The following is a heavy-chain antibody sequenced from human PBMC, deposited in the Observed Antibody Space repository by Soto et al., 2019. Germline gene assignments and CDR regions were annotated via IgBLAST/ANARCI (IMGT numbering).Heavy chain of an antibody. D-gene: IGHD3-22*01. J-gene: IGHJ4*02. CDR2: IIPILGIA. Sequence: QVQLVQSGAEVKKPGSSVKVSCKASGGTFSSYTISWVRQAPGQGLEWMGRIIPILGIANYAQKFQGRVTITADKSTSTAYMELSSLRSEDTAVYYCAGGYYDSSGTGDYWGQGTLVTVSS. V-gene: IGHV1-69*02. CDR3: AGGYYDSSGTGDY. CDR1: GGTFSSYT.